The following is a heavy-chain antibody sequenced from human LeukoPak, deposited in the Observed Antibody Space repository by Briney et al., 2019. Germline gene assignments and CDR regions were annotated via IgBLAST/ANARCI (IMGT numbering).Heavy chain of an antibody. J-gene: IGHJ4*02. CDR3: AKDLFLDAYYDSSGQSLDY. Sequence: GGSLRLSWAASGFTFSSYAMSWVRQAPGKGLEWVSAISGSGGSTYYADSVKGRFTISRDNSKNTLYLQMNSLRAEDTAVYYCAKDLFLDAYYDSSGQSLDYWGQGTLVTVSS. D-gene: IGHD3-22*01. CDR1: GFTFSSYA. CDR2: ISGSGGST. V-gene: IGHV3-23*01.